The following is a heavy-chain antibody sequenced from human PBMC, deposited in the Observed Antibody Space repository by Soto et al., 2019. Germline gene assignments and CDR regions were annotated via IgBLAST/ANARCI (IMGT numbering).Heavy chain of an antibody. D-gene: IGHD3-9*01. J-gene: IGHJ4*02. CDR3: ATGLPDFDWRLPFGY. V-gene: IGHV3-30-3*01. CDR2: ISYAGIIE. Sequence: QVQLVESGGGVVQPGRSLRLSCAASGFTFKNYAMHWVRQAPGKGLEWVAVISYAGIIEFYADSVKGRFTISRDDFKNTMFLKMGSPTVADTAVYYCATGLPDFDWRLPFGYWGQGTLVSVSS. CDR1: GFTFKNYA.